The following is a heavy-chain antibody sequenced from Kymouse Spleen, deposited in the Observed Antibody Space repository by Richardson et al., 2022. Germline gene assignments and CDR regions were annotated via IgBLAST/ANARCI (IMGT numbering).Heavy chain of an antibody. CDR3: AKLITGTREDYYYGMDV. Sequence: QVQLVESGGGVVQPGRSLRLSCAASGFTFSSYGMHWVRQAPGKGLEWVAVISYDGSNKYYADSVKGRFTISRDNSKNTLYLQMNSLRAEDTAVYYCAKLITGTREDYYYGMDVWGQGTTVTVSS. D-gene: IGHD1-7*01. J-gene: IGHJ6*02. CDR1: GFTFSSYG. CDR2: ISYDGSNK. V-gene: IGHV3-30*18.